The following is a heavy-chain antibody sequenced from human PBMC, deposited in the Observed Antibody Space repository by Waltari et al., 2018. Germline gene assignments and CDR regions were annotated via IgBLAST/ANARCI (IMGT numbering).Heavy chain of an antibody. CDR1: GFTVSTKD. CDR3: AGESGLGGWGFDF. Sequence: EVQLVESGGGLIQPGGSLRLSCAASGFTVSTKDMSWVRQAPGKGLEWVSEIDKGVRTRYGDSVKGRFTISRDNSKNTLYLQMNSLRPEDTAVYYCAGESGLGGWGFDFWGQGTLVTVSS. D-gene: IGHD3-16*01. J-gene: IGHJ4*02. V-gene: IGHV3-53*01. CDR2: IDKGVRT.